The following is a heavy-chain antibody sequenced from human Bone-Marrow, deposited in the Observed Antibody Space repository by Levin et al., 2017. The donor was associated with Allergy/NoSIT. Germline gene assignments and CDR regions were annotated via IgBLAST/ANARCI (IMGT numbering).Heavy chain of an antibody. D-gene: IGHD3-3*01. CDR2: ISNTAFNI. V-gene: IGHV3-48*03. J-gene: IGHJ6*03. CDR1: GFTFDSYE. Sequence: GGSLRLSCAASGFTFDSYEMNWVRQAPGKGLEWVSYISNTAFNIYYADSVKGRFTVSRDNSKNFLYLPMNSLRAEDTAVYYCARMYYDFWTGYVMRYMDIWGKGTTVTVSS. CDR3: ARMYYDFWTGYVMRYMDI.